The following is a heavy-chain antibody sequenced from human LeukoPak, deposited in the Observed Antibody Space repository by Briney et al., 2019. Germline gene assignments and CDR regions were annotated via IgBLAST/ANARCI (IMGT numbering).Heavy chain of an antibody. CDR1: GGSISSSSYY. D-gene: IGHD3-22*01. CDR2: IHYSGST. V-gene: IGHV4-39*01. CDR3: ARQSYYYDSSGYYEVSWFDP. Sequence: SETLSLTCTVSGGSISSSSYYWGWIRQPPGKGLEWIGSIHYSGSTYYNPSLKSRVTISVDTSKNQFSLKLSSVTAADTAVYYCARQSYYYDSSGYYEVSWFDPWGQGTLVTVSS. J-gene: IGHJ5*02.